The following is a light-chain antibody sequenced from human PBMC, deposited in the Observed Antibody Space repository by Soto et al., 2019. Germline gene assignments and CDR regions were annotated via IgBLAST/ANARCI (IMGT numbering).Light chain of an antibody. V-gene: IGKV1-5*03. Sequence: DIQMTQSPSTLSASVGDRVTITCRASDNIATWVAWYQQKPGKAPKLLIYSAANLADEVPSRFGGSGSGTDFTLTITRLQPDDFATYYCQHYNSSPRTFGQGTKVDIK. CDR1: DNIATW. CDR2: SAA. J-gene: IGKJ1*01. CDR3: QHYNSSPRT.